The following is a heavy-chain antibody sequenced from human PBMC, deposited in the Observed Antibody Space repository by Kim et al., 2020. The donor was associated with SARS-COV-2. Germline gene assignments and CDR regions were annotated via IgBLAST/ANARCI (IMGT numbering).Heavy chain of an antibody. Sequence: SETLSLTCTVSGCPISSSNDYWGWIRQPPGKGLEWVGIKHDSGSSYYNPSLESRLTISVDTYKHQLSLKLCSVTAADTAIYYCASSKERLPVLDYGGQG. D-gene: IGHD4-17*01. J-gene: IGHJ4*02. CDR3: ASSKERLPVLDY. CDR2: KHDSGSS. V-gene: IGHV4-39*01. CDR1: GCPISSSNDY.